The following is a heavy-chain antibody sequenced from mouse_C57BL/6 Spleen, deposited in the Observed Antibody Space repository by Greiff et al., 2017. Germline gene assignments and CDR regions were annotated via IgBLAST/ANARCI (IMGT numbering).Heavy chain of an antibody. D-gene: IGHD2-3*01. CDR1: GFTFTAYY. Sequence: EVKLMESGGGLVQPGGSLSLSCAASGFTFTAYYMSWVRQPPGKALEWLGFIRNKANGYTTEYSASVKGRFTISRNNSPSILYLQMNALRAEDSATYSCARYGWLEDAMDYWGQGTSVTVSS. V-gene: IGHV7-3*01. CDR3: ARYGWLEDAMDY. J-gene: IGHJ4*01. CDR2: IRNKANGYTT.